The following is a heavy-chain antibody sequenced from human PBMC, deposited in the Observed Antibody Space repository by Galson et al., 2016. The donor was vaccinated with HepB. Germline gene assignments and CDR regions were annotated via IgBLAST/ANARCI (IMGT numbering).Heavy chain of an antibody. D-gene: IGHD2-15*01. CDR2: FYPGGST. CDR3: ARGGSGPYSWDY. CDR1: GFTFSKAW. J-gene: IGHJ4*02. Sequence: SLRLSCAASGFTFSKAWMGWVRQAPGKGLEWVSIFYPGGSTYYGDSVKGRFTISRDNSKNTVYLQMNSLRVEDTAMYYCARGGSGPYSWDYWGQGTLVTVSS. V-gene: IGHV3-53*01.